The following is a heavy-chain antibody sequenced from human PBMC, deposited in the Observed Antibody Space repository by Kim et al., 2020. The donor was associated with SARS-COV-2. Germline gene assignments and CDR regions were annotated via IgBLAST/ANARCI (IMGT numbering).Heavy chain of an antibody. J-gene: IGHJ3*02. CDR3: SRDWIISATRDTFDI. Sequence: GGSLRLSCVASGFTFSDYSMSWIRQAPGKGLEWISYISKSGKTIYYADSVKGRFTISRDNAENSVYVQMNSLRDEDTAVYYCSRDWIISATRDTFDIWGLATVVTVSS. V-gene: IGHV3-11*01. CDR2: ISKSGKTI. D-gene: IGHD1-26*01. CDR1: GFTFSDYS.